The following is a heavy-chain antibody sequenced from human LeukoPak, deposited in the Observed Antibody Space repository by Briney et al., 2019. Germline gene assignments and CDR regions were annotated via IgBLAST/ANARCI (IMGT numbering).Heavy chain of an antibody. CDR2: IYYSGST. Sequence: SETLSLTCTVSGGSISSYYWSWIRQPPGKGLEWIGYIYYSGSTNYNPSLKSRVTISVDTSKNQFSLKLSSVTAADTAVYYCARDPGDTAGWFDPRGQGTLVTVSS. D-gene: IGHD5-18*01. V-gene: IGHV4-59*01. CDR3: ARDPGDTAGWFDP. CDR1: GGSISSYY. J-gene: IGHJ5*02.